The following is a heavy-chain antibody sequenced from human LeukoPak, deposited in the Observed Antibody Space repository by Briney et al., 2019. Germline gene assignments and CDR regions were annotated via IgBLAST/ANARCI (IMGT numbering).Heavy chain of an antibody. CDR3: ATYLWSGYWYYFDY. V-gene: IGHV4-39*01. Sequence: PSEALSLTCTVSGGSISSSSYYWGWIRQPPGKGLEWIGSIYYSGSTYNNPSLKSRVTISVDTSKNQFSLKLSSVTAADTAVYYCATYLWSGYWYYFDYWGQGNLVAVSS. CDR1: GGSISSSSYY. D-gene: IGHD3-3*01. CDR2: IYYSGST. J-gene: IGHJ4*02.